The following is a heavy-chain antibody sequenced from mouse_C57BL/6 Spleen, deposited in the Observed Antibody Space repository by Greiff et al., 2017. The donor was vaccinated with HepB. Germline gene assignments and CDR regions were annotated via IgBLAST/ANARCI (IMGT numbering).Heavy chain of an antibody. CDR1: GFTFSSYA. D-gene: IGHD1-1*01. V-gene: IGHV5-4*01. CDR2: ISDGGSYT. CDR3: ARGHYYGSSYGKYYAMDY. Sequence: DVHLVESGGGLVKPGGSLKLSCAASGFTFSSYAMSWVRQTPEKRLEWVATISDGGSYTYYPDNVKGRFTISRDNAKNNLYLQMSHLKSEDTAMYYCARGHYYGSSYGKYYAMDYWGQGTSVTVSS. J-gene: IGHJ4*01.